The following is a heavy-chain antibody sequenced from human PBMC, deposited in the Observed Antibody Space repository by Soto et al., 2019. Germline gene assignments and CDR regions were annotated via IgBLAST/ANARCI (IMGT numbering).Heavy chain of an antibody. CDR1: GGSFSGYY. CDR2: INHSGST. Sequence: QVQLQQWGAGLLKPSETLSLTCAVYGGSFSGYYWSWIRQPPGKGLEWIGEINHSGSTNYNPSLKSRVTISVDTSKNHFSLKLSSVTAADTAVYYWARLRWDYYLDYWGQGTLVTVSS. CDR3: ARLRWDYYLDY. V-gene: IGHV4-34*01. D-gene: IGHD1-26*01. J-gene: IGHJ4*02.